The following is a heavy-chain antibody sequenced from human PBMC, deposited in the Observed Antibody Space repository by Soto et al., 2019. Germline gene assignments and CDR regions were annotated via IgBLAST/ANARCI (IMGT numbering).Heavy chain of an antibody. J-gene: IGHJ4*02. CDR1: GFTFSSYG. D-gene: IGHD2-15*01. CDR3: ARDIIRIPVVAATSFDY. CDR2: IWYDGSNK. Sequence: GGSLRLSCAASGFTFSSYGMHWVRQAPGKGLEWVAVIWYDGSNKYYADSVKGRFTISRDNSKNTLYLQMNSLRAEDTAVYYCARDIIRIPVVAATSFDYWGQGTLVTVSS. V-gene: IGHV3-33*01.